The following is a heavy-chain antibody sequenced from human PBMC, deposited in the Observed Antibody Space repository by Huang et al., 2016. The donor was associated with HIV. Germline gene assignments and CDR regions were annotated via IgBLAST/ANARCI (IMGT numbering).Heavy chain of an antibody. CDR2: FDYSGST. CDR1: GGSIRSDTYY. Sequence: QLQLQESGPGLVKPSETLSLTCTVSGGSIRSDTYYWGWIRQPPGKGLVWIGRFDYSGSTYCTPSLKSRVTITVGTSKNQFSRKMRAVTAADTAVYYCARLPGSITMIRGVITDPYWGQGTLVTVSS. V-gene: IGHV4-39*01. CDR3: ARLPGSITMIRGVITDPY. J-gene: IGHJ4*02. D-gene: IGHD3-10*01.